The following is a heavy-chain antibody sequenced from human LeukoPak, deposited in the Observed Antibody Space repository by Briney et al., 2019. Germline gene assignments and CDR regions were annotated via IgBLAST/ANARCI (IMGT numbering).Heavy chain of an antibody. Sequence: GSLRLSCAASGFTFSSYAMSWVRQAPGKGLEWVSAISGSGGSTYYADSVKGRFTISRDNSKNTLYLQMNSLRDEDTAVYYCARDSLRTALYYMDVWGKGTTVTVSS. V-gene: IGHV3-23*01. CDR2: ISGSGGST. J-gene: IGHJ6*03. CDR1: GFTFSSYA. CDR3: ARDSLRTALYYMDV.